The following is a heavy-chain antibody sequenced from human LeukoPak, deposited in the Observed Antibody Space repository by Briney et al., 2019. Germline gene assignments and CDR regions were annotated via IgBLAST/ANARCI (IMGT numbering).Heavy chain of an antibody. Sequence: GGSLRLSCAASGFTFDDYAMHWVRQAPGKGLEWVSLISWDGGSTYYADSVKGRFTISRGNSKNTLYLQMNSLRAEDTAVYYCAKGPVVPDYYYYYMDVWGKGTTVTVSS. CDR3: AKGPVVPDYYYYYMDV. CDR2: ISWDGGST. D-gene: IGHD2-2*01. V-gene: IGHV3-43D*03. CDR1: GFTFDDYA. J-gene: IGHJ6*03.